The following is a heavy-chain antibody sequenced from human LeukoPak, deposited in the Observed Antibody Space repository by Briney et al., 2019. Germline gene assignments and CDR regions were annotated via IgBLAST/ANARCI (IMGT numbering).Heavy chain of an antibody. J-gene: IGHJ5*02. CDR1: GGSISSSSYY. D-gene: IGHD3-3*01. CDR2: XXYSGST. V-gene: IGHV4-39*01. CDR3: ARGRYDFWSGYPTNWFDP. Sequence: SETLSLTCTVSGGSISSSSYYXXWIRQPPGXXXXXXGXXXYSGSTYYNPSLKSRVTISXDTSKNQFSLKLSSVTAADTAVYYCARGRYDFWSGYPTNWFDPWGQGTLVTVSS.